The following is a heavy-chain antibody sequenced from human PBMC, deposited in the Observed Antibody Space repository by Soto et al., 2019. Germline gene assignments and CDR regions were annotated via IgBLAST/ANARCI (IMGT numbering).Heavy chain of an antibody. CDR3: ARLEGLATISYYFDF. Sequence: TSETLSLTCSVSDDSINSDKYYWGWIRQPPGKGLEWIGSIYYRGNAYYNPSLQTRVTVSLDKSKSQFSLKLNSVTAADSAVYFCARLEGLATISYYFDFWGPGALVTVPQ. V-gene: IGHV4-39*01. CDR2: IYYRGNA. D-gene: IGHD3-9*01. CDR1: DDSINSDKYY. J-gene: IGHJ4*02.